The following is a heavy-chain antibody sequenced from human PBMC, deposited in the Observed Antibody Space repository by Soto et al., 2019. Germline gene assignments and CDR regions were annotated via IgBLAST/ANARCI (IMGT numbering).Heavy chain of an antibody. V-gene: IGHV4-39*01. CDR2: IYYSGST. J-gene: IGHJ4*02. CDR3: ARLAYCGTDCYALDY. CDR1: GGSISGGTYY. Sequence: QLQLQESAPGLVKPSETLSLTCTVSGGSISGGTYYWGWIRQPPGKGLEWIGSIYYSGSTYYNPSRKSRVTISVDTSKNQFSLKLSSVTAADTAVYYCARLAYCGTDCYALDYWGQGSLVTVSS. D-gene: IGHD2-21*02.